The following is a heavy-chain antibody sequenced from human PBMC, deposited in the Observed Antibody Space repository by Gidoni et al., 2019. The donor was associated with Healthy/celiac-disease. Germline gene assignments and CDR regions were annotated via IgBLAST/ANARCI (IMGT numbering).Heavy chain of an antibody. D-gene: IGHD2-2*01. Sequence: QVQLQESGPGLVKPSETLSLTCTVSGGSISSYYWSWIRQPPGKGLEWIGYIYYSGSTNYNPSLKSRVTISVDTSKNQFSLKLSSVTAADTAVYYCARASHIVVVPAALDYWGQGTLVTVSS. J-gene: IGHJ4*02. V-gene: IGHV4-59*01. CDR1: GGSISSYY. CDR2: IYYSGST. CDR3: ARASHIVVVPAALDY.